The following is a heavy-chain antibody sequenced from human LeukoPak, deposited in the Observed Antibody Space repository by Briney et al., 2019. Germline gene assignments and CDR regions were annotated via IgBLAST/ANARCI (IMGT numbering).Heavy chain of an antibody. V-gene: IGHV1-69*04. Sequence: GASVKVSCKASGGTFSSYAISWVRQAPGQGLEWMGRIIPIFGIANYVQKFQGRVTITADKSTSTAYMELSSLRSEDTAVYYCARDQDYDSSGPSWFDPWGQGTLVTVSS. CDR1: GGTFSSYA. J-gene: IGHJ5*02. CDR3: ARDQDYDSSGPSWFDP. CDR2: IIPIFGIA. D-gene: IGHD3-22*01.